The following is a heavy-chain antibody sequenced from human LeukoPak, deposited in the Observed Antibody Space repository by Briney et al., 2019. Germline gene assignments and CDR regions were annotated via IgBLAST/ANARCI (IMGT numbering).Heavy chain of an antibody. J-gene: IGHJ3*02. D-gene: IGHD2-15*01. V-gene: IGHV3-43*01. CDR3: ARHRSGGSQDDAFDI. CDR2: ITWDGDNT. CDR1: GFIFDDYT. Sequence: PGGSLRLSCAASGFIFDDYTMHWVRQTPGKGLEWVSLITWDGDNTDYADSVKGRFTISRDNSKNSLYLQMNSLRAEDTAVYYCARHRSGGSQDDAFDIWGQGTMVTVSS.